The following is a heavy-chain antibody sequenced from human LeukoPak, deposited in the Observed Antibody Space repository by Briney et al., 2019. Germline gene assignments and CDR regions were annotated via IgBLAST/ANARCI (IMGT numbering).Heavy chain of an antibody. J-gene: IGHJ4*02. CDR3: ARGSSGWYPPNYFDY. Sequence: SVKLSCKASGGTFSSYAISWVRQAPGQGLEWMGGIIPTFGTANYAQKFQGRVTITADESTSTAYMELSSLRSEDTAVYYCARGSSGWYPPNYFDYWGQGTLVTVSS. CDR1: GGTFSSYA. CDR2: IIPTFGTA. V-gene: IGHV1-69*13. D-gene: IGHD6-19*01.